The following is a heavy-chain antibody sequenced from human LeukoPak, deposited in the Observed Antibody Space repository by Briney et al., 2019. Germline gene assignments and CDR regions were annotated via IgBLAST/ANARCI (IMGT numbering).Heavy chain of an antibody. Sequence: ASVKVSCKVSGYTFTSYDINWVRQATGQGLEWMGWMNPNSGNTGYAQKFQGRVTMTRNTSISTAYMELSSLRSEDTAVYYCARGRADCSSTSCYEGKGGYNWFDPWGQGTLVTVSS. D-gene: IGHD2-2*01. CDR2: MNPNSGNT. J-gene: IGHJ5*02. CDR3: ARGRADCSSTSCYEGKGGYNWFDP. V-gene: IGHV1-8*01. CDR1: GYTFTSYD.